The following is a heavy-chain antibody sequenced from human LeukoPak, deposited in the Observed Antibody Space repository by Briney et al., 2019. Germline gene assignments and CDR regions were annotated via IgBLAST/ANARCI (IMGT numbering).Heavy chain of an antibody. Sequence: GGSLRLSCAASGFTFSSYDMHWVRQTTGRGLEWVSGIGTAGDTYSPGSVKGRFTISRENAKNSLYLQMNSLRAGDTAVYYCARAVLSGYSLDYWGQGTLVTVPS. V-gene: IGHV3-13*01. J-gene: IGHJ4*02. D-gene: IGHD5-18*01. CDR2: IGTAGDT. CDR3: ARAVLSGYSLDY. CDR1: GFTFSSYD.